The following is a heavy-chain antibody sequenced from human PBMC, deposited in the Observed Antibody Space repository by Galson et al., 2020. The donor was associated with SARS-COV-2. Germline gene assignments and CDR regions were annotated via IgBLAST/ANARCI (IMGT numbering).Heavy chain of an antibody. D-gene: IGHD1-26*01. V-gene: IGHV4-30-2*01. Sequence: ETSETLSLTCAVSGGSISSGGYSWSWIRQPPGKGLEWIGYIYHSGSTYYNPSLKSRVTISVDRSKNQFSLKLSSVTAADTAVYYCAREVGAGPESFFDYWGQGTLVTVSS. CDR3: AREVGAGPESFFDY. CDR2: IYHSGST. J-gene: IGHJ4*02. CDR1: GGSISSGGYS.